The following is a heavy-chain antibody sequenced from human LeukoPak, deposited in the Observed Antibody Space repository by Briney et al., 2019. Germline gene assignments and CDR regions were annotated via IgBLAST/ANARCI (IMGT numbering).Heavy chain of an antibody. Sequence: GGSLRLSCAASGFTFSSYSMNWVRQAPGKGLEWVSSISSSSSYIYYADSVKGRFTISRDNAKNSLYLQMNSLRAEDTAVYYCARDPRYSYGSGSHWGQGTLVTVSS. V-gene: IGHV3-21*01. J-gene: IGHJ4*02. CDR3: ARDPRYSYGSGSH. CDR2: ISSSSSYI. CDR1: GFTFSSYS. D-gene: IGHD5-18*01.